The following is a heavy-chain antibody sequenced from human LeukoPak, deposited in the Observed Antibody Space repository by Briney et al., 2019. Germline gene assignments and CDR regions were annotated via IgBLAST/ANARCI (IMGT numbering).Heavy chain of an antibody. J-gene: IGHJ1*01. CDR3: ASPGYCSGSICYSGYFQH. Sequence: GGSLRLSCAASGFTVSTNYMNWVRQAPWKGLEWVSVVYYGGSTYYADSVKGRFTISRDNSKNTLYLQMNSLRAEDTAVYYCASPGYCSGSICYSGYFQHWGQGTLVTVSS. V-gene: IGHV3-53*01. CDR2: VYYGGST. D-gene: IGHD2-15*01. CDR1: GFTVSTNY.